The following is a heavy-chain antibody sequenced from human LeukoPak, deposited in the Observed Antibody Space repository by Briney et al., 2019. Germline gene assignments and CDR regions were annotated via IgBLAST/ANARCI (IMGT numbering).Heavy chain of an antibody. CDR3: ARGENWNYYDY. D-gene: IGHD1-1*01. CDR2: INPNSGGT. CDR1: GYTFTGYY. Sequence: ASVKVSCKASGYTFTGYYMHWVRQAPGQGLEWMGRINPNSGGTNYAQKFQGRVTTNRDTSISTAYMELSRMRSDDTAVYYCARGENWNYYDYWGQGTLVTVSS. V-gene: IGHV1-2*06. J-gene: IGHJ4*02.